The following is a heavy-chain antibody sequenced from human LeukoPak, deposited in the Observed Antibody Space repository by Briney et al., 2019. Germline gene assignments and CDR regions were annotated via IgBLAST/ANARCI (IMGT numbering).Heavy chain of an antibody. V-gene: IGHV1-18*01. CDR2: ISAYNGNT. CDR3: ARGHTVLLWFGELLTLDY. J-gene: IGHJ4*02. Sequence: ASVKVSCKASGYTFTSYGISWVRQAPGQGLEWMGWISAYNGNTNYAQKLQGRVTTTTDTSTSTAYMELRSLRSDDTAVYYCARGHTVLLWFGELLTLDYWGQGTLVTVSS. D-gene: IGHD3-10*01. CDR1: GYTFTSYG.